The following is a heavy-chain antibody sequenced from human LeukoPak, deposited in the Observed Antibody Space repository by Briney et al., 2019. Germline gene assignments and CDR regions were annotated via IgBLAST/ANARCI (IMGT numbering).Heavy chain of an antibody. V-gene: IGHV3-48*02. D-gene: IGHD3-22*01. CDR1: GFTFSSYS. J-gene: IGHJ4*02. Sequence: GGSLRLSCAASGFTFSSYSMNWVRQAPGKGLEWVSYISSSSSTIYYADSVKGRFTISRDNAKNSLYLQMNSLRDENTAVYYCARAEKYYYDSSGYPGYYFDYWGQGTLVTVSS. CDR3: ARAEKYYYDSSGYPGYYFDY. CDR2: ISSSSSTI.